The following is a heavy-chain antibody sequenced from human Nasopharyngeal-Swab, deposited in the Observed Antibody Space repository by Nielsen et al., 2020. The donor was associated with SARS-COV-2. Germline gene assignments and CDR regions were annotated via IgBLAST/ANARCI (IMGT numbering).Heavy chain of an antibody. J-gene: IGHJ4*02. V-gene: IGHV5-51*01. Sequence: VRQMPGKGPEWMGIIYPGDSDTRYSPSFQGQVTISADKSISTAYLQWSSLKASDTAMYYCARHSGYSSSSSTTFDYWGQGTLVTVSS. D-gene: IGHD6-6*01. CDR2: IYPGDSDT. CDR3: ARHSGYSSSSSTTFDY.